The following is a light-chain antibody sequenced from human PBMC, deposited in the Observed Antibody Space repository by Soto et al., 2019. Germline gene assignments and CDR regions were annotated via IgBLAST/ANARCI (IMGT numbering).Light chain of an antibody. Sequence: QSALTQPPSASGSPGQSVTISCTGASSDVGGYNSVSWYQQHPGKAPKLIIPEVNSGVPDRFSGSKSGNTASLTVSGLQAEDEADYYCSSYAGSGNWVFGGGTKLTVL. J-gene: IGLJ3*02. CDR1: SSDVGGYNS. CDR2: EV. CDR3: SSYAGSGNWV. V-gene: IGLV2-8*01.